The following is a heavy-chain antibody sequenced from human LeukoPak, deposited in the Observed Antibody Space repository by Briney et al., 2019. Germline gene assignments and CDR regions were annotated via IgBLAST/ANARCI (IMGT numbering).Heavy chain of an antibody. CDR1: GGSISSGDYY. V-gene: IGHV4-30-4*08. CDR3: ARVIVVVPAAMVYDAFDI. D-gene: IGHD2-2*01. Sequence: SETLSLTCTVSGGSISSGDYYWSWIRQPPGKGLEWIGYIYYSGSTYYNPSLKSRVTISVDTSKNQFSLKLSSVTAADTAVYYCARVIVVVPAAMVYDAFDIWGQGTMVTVSS. CDR2: IYYSGST. J-gene: IGHJ3*02.